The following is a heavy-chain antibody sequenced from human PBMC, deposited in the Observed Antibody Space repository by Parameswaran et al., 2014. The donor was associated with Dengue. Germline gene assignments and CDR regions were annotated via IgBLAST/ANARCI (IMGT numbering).Heavy chain of an antibody. V-gene: IGHV3-NL1*01. J-gene: IGHJ6*02. CDR2: IYTGGRTA. D-gene: IGHD2-2*02. Sequence: MPGVRQAPGKGLEWVSIIYTGGRTAYYADSVKGRFTISRDNAKNSLFLQMDSLRAEDTAIYYCAGDTPDCSDARCYKFYYFGMDVWGQGTTVTVSS. CDR3: AGDTPDCSDARCYKFYYFGMDV.